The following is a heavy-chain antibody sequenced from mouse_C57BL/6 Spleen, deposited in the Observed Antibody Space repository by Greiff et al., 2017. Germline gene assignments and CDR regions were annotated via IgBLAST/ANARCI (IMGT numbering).Heavy chain of an antibody. CDR2: INPNYGTT. CDR3: ARKTDGYFLYAMDY. Sequence: EVQLVESGPELVKPGASVKISCKASGYSFTDYNMNWVKQSNGKSLEWIGVINPNYGTTSYNQKFKGKATLTVDQSSSTAYMQLNSLTSEDSAVYYCARKTDGYFLYAMDYWGQGTSVTVSS. V-gene: IGHV1-39*01. D-gene: IGHD2-3*01. CDR1: GYSFTDYN. J-gene: IGHJ4*01.